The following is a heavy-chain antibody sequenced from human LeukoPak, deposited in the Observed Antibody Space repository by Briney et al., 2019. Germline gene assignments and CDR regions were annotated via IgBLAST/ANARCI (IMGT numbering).Heavy chain of an antibody. CDR1: GYTFTGYY. J-gene: IGHJ5*02. Sequence: GASVKVSCKASGYTFTGYYMHWVRQAPGQGLEWMGWIDPNSGGTDFAQKFQGRFAMTSYTSITTAYMELSRLTSDDTAVYYCAKGGYYGSGRHGGWFDPWGQGTLVTVSS. D-gene: IGHD3-10*01. CDR3: AKGGYYGSGRHGGWFDP. V-gene: IGHV1-2*02. CDR2: IDPNSGGT.